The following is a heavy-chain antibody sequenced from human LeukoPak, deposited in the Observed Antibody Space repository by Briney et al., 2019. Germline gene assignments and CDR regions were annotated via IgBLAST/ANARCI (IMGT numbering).Heavy chain of an antibody. V-gene: IGHV3-66*01. J-gene: IGHJ4*02. CDR1: GFTVSSNY. CDR2: IYSGGST. Sequence: GGSLRLSCAASGFTVSSNYMSWVRQAPGKGLEWVSVIYSGGSTYYANSVKGRFTISRDNSKNTLYLQMNSLRAEDTAVYYCRAVMTTIYFDYWGQGTLVTVSS. D-gene: IGHD4-17*01. CDR3: RAVMTTIYFDY.